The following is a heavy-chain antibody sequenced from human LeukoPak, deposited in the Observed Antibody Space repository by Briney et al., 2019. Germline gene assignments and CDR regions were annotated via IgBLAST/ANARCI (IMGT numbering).Heavy chain of an antibody. CDR3: AREGRISRTKWHYYYYGMDV. CDR2: IKLDGSEK. J-gene: IGHJ6*02. V-gene: IGHV3-7*03. D-gene: IGHD3-10*01. CDR1: GFTFGKYW. Sequence: GGSLRLSCVASGFTFGKYWMSWVRQAPGKGLEWVANIKLDGSEKNYVDSVKGRFTISRDNSKNTLYLQMNSLRAEDTAVYYCAREGRISRTKWHYYYYGMDVWGQGTTVTVSS.